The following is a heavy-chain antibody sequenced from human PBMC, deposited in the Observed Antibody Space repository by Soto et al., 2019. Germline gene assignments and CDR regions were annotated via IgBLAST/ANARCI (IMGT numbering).Heavy chain of an antibody. D-gene: IGHD1-1*01. CDR1: GFTFGSYA. J-gene: IGHJ4*02. CDR2: ISYDGSHH. V-gene: IGHV3-30*03. CDR3: ARAVASRTDNLPGY. Sequence: QVQLAESGGGVVQPGGSLRLSCAASGFTFGSYAMDWVRQVPGEGLEWVAVISYDGSHHYYAESVKGRFTVSRQNYRKTLFLQMTSLRPEDTAIYYCARAVASRTDNLPGYWGRGTLVTVSS.